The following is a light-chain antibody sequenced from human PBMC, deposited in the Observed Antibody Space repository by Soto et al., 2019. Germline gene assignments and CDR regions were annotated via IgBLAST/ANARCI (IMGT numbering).Light chain of an antibody. CDR2: DTT. J-gene: IGLJ3*02. CDR3: LLASDGVLV. V-gene: IGLV7-43*01. Sequence: QTVVTQEPSLTVSPGGTVTLTCASSTGAVTSGNYANWFQQKPGQPPRALIYDTTNKHSWTPARFSGSLLGVKAALTLSGVQPEDEGDYYCLLASDGVLVFDGGTKLTVL. CDR1: TGAVTSGNY.